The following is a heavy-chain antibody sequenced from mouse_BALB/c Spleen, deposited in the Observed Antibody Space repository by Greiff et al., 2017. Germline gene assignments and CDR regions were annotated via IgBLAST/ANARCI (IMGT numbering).Heavy chain of an antibody. CDR1: GFSLTSYG. CDR3: ARNLRDYYAMDY. CDR2: IWSGGST. J-gene: IGHJ4*01. V-gene: IGHV2-4-1*01. Sequence: QVQLKESGPGLVQPSQSLSITCTVSGFSLTSYGVHWVRQSPGKGLEWLGVIWSGGSTDYNAAFISRLSISKDNSKSQVFFKMNSLQADDTAIYYCARNLRDYYAMDYWGQGTSVTVSS.